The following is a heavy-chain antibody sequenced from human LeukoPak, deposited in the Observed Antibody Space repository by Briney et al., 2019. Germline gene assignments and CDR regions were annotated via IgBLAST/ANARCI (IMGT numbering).Heavy chain of an antibody. Sequence: GGSLRLSCAASGFTFSDYYMNWIRQAPGKGLEWVSYISSSGGTIYYADSVKGRFTISRDNAKNSLYLQMNSLRAEDTAVYYCARRDGAYSHPYDYWGQGTLVTVSS. D-gene: IGHD4-23*01. CDR2: ISSSGGTI. V-gene: IGHV3-11*04. CDR3: ARRDGAYSHPYDY. CDR1: GFTFSDYY. J-gene: IGHJ4*02.